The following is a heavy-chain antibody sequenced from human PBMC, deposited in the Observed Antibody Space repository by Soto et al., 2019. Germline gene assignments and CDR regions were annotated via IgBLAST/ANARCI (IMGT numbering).Heavy chain of an antibody. J-gene: IGHJ4*02. CDR1: GFSLSRPRMA. Sequence: QITLKESGPTLVKPTQTLTLPCPFSGFSLSRPRMAVGWIRQPPGKALEWLARIYWDDDKRYSPFLKSRLTITKDTSKNQVVLTRSNMDPVDTARYYCAHIVVAGLGYYFDYWGQGTLVTVSS. CDR3: AHIVVAGLGYYFDY. V-gene: IGHV2-5*02. D-gene: IGHD6-19*01. CDR2: IYWDDDK.